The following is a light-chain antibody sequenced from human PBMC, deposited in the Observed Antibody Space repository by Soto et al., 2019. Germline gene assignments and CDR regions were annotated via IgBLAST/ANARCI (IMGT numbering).Light chain of an antibody. J-gene: IGKJ4*01. CDR1: PSSLYTSNNKNY. Sequence: IVITPSPDSLDVSLRPSSTINWQSGPSSLYTSNNKNYFAWYQQKPGQPPKLLIYWASTRESGVPDRFSGSGSGTHFTLTISSLQAEDVAVYYCQQYYNTPLTFGGGTKVDIK. CDR2: WAS. V-gene: IGKV4-1*01. CDR3: QQYYNTPLT.